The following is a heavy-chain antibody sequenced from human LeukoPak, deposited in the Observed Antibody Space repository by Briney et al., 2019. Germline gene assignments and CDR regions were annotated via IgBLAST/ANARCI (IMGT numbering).Heavy chain of an antibody. J-gene: IGHJ4*02. CDR2: FSSTTGAI. CDR1: GFTFSSYS. CDR3: ARPTSGFYKF. Sequence: GGSLRLSCAASGFTFSSYSMNWVRQAPGKGLEWLSYFSSTTGAIYYADSVKGRFTISRDNARNSLYLQMNSLRDEDTAVYYCARPTSGFYKFWGQGTLVTVSS. D-gene: IGHD3-10*01. V-gene: IGHV3-48*02.